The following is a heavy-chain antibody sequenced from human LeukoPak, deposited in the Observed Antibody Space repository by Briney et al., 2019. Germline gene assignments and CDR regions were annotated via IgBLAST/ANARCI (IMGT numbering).Heavy chain of an antibody. Sequence: PGRSLRLSCAASGFTFSSYGMHWVRQAPGKGLEWVAVIWYDGSNKYYADSVKGRFTISRDNSKNTLYLQMNSLRAEDTAVYYCARDRSMVIGGLDPWGQGTLVTVSS. CDR2: IWYDGSNK. CDR1: GFTFSSYG. CDR3: ARDRSMVIGGLDP. V-gene: IGHV3-33*01. J-gene: IGHJ5*02. D-gene: IGHD3-16*01.